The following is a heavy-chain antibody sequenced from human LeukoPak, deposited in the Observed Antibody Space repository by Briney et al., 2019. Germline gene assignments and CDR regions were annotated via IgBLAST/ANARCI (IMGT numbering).Heavy chain of an antibody. CDR1: GFTFTDYS. V-gene: IGHV3-21*01. CDR3: ARDGSGFYYYYHMDV. Sequence: PGGSLRLSCAASGFTFTDYSMTWVRQAPGKGLEWVSSISTVSTYTFYSDSVKGRFTISRDNRKNTLYLQMSSLSAEDTAVYYCARDGSGFYYYYHMDVWGRGTAVTVSS. J-gene: IGHJ6*03. CDR2: ISTVSTYT. D-gene: IGHD6-25*01.